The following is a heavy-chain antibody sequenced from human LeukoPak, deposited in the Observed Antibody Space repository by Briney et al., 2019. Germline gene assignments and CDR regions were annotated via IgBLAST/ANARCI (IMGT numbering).Heavy chain of an antibody. CDR3: VQTTGWPGFDY. CDR1: GVSISRFY. Sequence: SETLSLTCTTSGVSISRFYWSWVRQPPGKGLEWIGNIYSGVPTYFNPSLKSRVIISVDTSKNQFSLDLTSVTTADTAMYYCVQTTGWPGFDYWGQGILVTVSS. V-gene: IGHV4-4*09. J-gene: IGHJ4*02. D-gene: IGHD1-1*01. CDR2: IYSGVPT.